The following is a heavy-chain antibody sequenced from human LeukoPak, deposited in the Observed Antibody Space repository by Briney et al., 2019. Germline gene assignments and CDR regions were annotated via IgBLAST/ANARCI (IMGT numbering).Heavy chain of an antibody. CDR1: GGSFSGYY. CDR2: INHSGNT. J-gene: IGHJ4*02. CDR3: ARGRGSGGSDYDY. D-gene: IGHD5-12*01. Sequence: PSETLSLTCAVYGGSFSGYYWSWIRQPPGKGLEWIGEINHSGNTNYNPSLKSRVTTSVDTSNNPFSLKLSSVTAADTAVYYCARGRGSGGSDYDYWGQGTLVTVSS. V-gene: IGHV4-34*01.